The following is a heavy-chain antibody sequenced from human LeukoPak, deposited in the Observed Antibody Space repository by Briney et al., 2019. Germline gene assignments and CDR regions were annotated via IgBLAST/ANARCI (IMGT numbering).Heavy chain of an antibody. Sequence: KSSETLSLTCTVSGGSISSYYWSWIRQPPGKGLEWIGYIYYSGSTNYNPSLKSRVTISVDTSKNQFSLKLSSVTAADTAVYYCARLWQHYYYYYMDVWGKGTTVTISS. CDR3: ARLWQHYYYYYMDV. CDR1: GGSISSYY. J-gene: IGHJ6*03. V-gene: IGHV4-59*01. D-gene: IGHD5-18*01. CDR2: IYYSGST.